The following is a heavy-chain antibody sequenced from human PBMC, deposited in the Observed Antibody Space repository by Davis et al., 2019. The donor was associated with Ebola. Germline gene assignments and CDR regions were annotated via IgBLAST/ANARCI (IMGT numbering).Heavy chain of an antibody. CDR3: ARPLNSGSDGYFQH. CDR1: GGSISGYY. CDR2: IHYSGST. J-gene: IGHJ1*01. Sequence: SETLSLTCTVSGGSISGYYYNWIRQPPGKGLEWIGYIHYSGSTNYSPSLKSRVTISVDTSKNQFSLKLSSVTAADTAVYYCARPLNSGSDGYFQHWGQGTLVTVSS. D-gene: IGHD1-26*01. V-gene: IGHV4-59*08.